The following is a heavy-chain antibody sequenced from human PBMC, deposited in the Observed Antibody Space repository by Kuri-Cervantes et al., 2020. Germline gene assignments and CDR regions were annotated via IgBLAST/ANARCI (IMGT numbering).Heavy chain of an antibody. CDR2: IRYDGSKK. J-gene: IGHJ4*02. V-gene: IGHV3-30*02. CDR1: GFTFSSYA. Sequence: GESLKISCAASGFTFSSYAMHWVRQAPGKGLEWVAFIRYDGSKKYYADSVKGRFTISRDNSKHTLYLQMNGLRAEDTVVYYCAKDRWDDYGGGFEYWGQGTLVTVSS. D-gene: IGHD4-23*01. CDR3: AKDRWDDYGGGFEY.